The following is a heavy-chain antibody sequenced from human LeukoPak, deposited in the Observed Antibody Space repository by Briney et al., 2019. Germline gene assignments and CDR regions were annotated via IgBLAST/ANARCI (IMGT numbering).Heavy chain of an antibody. D-gene: IGHD4-17*01. Sequence: GGSLRLSCAASGFSFISYGMHWVRQAPGKGLEWVGVISDDGRRKDYAGSVKGRFTISRDNSKDTLYLQMNSPRAEDTAVYYCAKRPSDYGDYVSYFDYWGQGTLVTVSS. CDR2: ISDDGRRK. V-gene: IGHV3-30*18. J-gene: IGHJ4*02. CDR1: GFSFISYG. CDR3: AKRPSDYGDYVSYFDY.